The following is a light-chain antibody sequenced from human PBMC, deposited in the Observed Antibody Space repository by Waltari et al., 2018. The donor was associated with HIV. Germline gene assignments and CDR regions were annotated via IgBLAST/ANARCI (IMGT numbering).Light chain of an antibody. CDR3: QVSDSNSDHPI. CDR2: DDS. J-gene: IGLJ2*01. Sequence: SYVLTQPLSVSVAPGQTARITCGGNNIGSKSVHWYQQKPGQAPVLVVHDDSDRPSGIPERFSGSNSGTTSTLTISRVEAGDEADYYCQVSDSNSDHPIFAGGTKLTVL. V-gene: IGLV3-21*02. CDR1: NIGSKS.